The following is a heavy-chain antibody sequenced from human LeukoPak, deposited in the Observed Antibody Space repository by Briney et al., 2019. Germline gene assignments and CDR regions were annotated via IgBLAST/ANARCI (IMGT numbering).Heavy chain of an antibody. CDR3: AGGRYLDPLDS. CDR2: VYHSGST. CDR1: GGSISTYY. Sequence: SETLSLTCTVSGGSISTYYWNWIRQPPGKGLEWIGYVYHSGSTDYNPSLKSRVTISVDTSKNQFSLKLSSVTAADTAVYYCAGGRYLDPLDSWGQGTLVAVSS. V-gene: IGHV4-59*01. D-gene: IGHD3-9*01. J-gene: IGHJ4*02.